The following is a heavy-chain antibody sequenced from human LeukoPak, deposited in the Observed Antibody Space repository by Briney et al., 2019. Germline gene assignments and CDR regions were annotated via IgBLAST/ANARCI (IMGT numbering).Heavy chain of an antibody. CDR1: GFTFSSYS. CDR2: ISSSSSTI. D-gene: IGHD4-23*01. Sequence: GGSLRLSCAASGFTFSSYSMNWVRQAPGKGLEWVSYISSSSSTIYYADSVKGRFTISRDNAKNSLYLQMNSLRAEDTAVYYCARDRADYGGNFDYWGQGTLVTVSS. V-gene: IGHV3-48*04. J-gene: IGHJ4*02. CDR3: ARDRADYGGNFDY.